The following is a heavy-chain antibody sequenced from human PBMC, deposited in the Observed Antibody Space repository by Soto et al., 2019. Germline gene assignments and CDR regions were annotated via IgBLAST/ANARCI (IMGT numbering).Heavy chain of an antibody. CDR1: GFTFSSDW. J-gene: IGHJ6*02. CDR3: ARQDQNYYYYYGMDV. CDR2: IKQDGSEK. V-gene: IGHV3-7*05. Sequence: GGSLRLSCAASGFTFSSDWMSWVRQAPGKGLEWVANIKQDGSEKYYVDSVKGRFTISRDNAKNSLYLQMNSLRAEDTAVYYCARQDQNYYYYYGMDVWGQGTTVTVSS.